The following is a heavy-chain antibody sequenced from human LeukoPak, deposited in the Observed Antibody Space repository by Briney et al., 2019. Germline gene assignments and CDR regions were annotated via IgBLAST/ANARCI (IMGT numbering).Heavy chain of an antibody. J-gene: IGHJ4*02. Sequence: SGPALVKPTQTLTLTCTFSGFSLSTSGMCVSWIRQPPGKALEWLARIDWDDDKYYRTSLKTRLTISKDTSKNQVVLTMTNMDPVDTGTYYCARTGLQYCSGGSCYDYWGQGTLVTVSS. CDR3: ARTGLQYCSGGSCYDY. CDR1: GFSLSTSGMC. V-gene: IGHV2-70*11. CDR2: IDWDDDK. D-gene: IGHD2-15*01.